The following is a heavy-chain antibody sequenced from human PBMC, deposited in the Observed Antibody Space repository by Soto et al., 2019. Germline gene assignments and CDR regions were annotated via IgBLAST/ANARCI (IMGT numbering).Heavy chain of an antibody. Sequence: QVQLQQWGAGLLKPSETLSLTCAVYGGSFSGYYWSWIRQPPGKGLEWIGEINHSGSTNYNPSLKTXXTXSXXTSKNQFSLKLSSVTAADTAVYCCAVYSGSHPDDYWGQGTLVTVSS. CDR2: INHSGST. CDR3: AVYSGSHPDDY. J-gene: IGHJ4*02. CDR1: GGSFSGYY. V-gene: IGHV4-34*01. D-gene: IGHD1-26*01.